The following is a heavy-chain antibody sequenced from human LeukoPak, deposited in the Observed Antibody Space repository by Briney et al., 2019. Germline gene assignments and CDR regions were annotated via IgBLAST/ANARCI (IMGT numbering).Heavy chain of an antibody. J-gene: IGHJ4*02. V-gene: IGHV4-34*01. CDR3: ARGKRGYSSSWYDY. Sequence: SETLSLTCAVYGGSFSGYYWSWIRQPPGKGLEWIGEINHSGSTNYNPSLKSRVTISVDTSKHQFSLKLSSVTAADTAVYYCARGKRGYSSSWYDYWGQGTLVTVSS. CDR1: GGSFSGYY. CDR2: INHSGST. D-gene: IGHD6-13*01.